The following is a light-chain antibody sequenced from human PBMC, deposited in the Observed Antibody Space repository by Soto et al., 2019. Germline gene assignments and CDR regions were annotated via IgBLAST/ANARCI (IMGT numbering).Light chain of an antibody. CDR3: QQRSNWPLAWA. Sequence: EIVLTQSPATLSLSPGERATPSCRTSQSVSSYLAWYQQKPGQAPRLLIYDASNWATGIPARFSGSGSGTDFTLTISSLEPEDFAVYYCQQRSNWPLAWAFGQGTRLEI. J-gene: IGKJ5*01. V-gene: IGKV3-11*01. CDR2: DAS. CDR1: QSVSSY.